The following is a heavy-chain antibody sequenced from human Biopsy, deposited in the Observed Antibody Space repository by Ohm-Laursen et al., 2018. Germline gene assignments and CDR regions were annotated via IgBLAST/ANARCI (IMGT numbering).Heavy chain of an antibody. CDR3: ARLGSGDYFPTFFDF. Sequence: GTLSLTCTVSGDSVTKYYWSWIRQPPGKGLEWIGHIYYSVMTNYNPSLQSRVSISVDTSRNQVSLKLSSVTAADTAVYYCARLGSGDYFPTFFDFWGQGALVTASS. V-gene: IGHV4-59*02. CDR2: IYYSVMT. CDR1: GDSVTKYY. J-gene: IGHJ4*02. D-gene: IGHD5-12*01.